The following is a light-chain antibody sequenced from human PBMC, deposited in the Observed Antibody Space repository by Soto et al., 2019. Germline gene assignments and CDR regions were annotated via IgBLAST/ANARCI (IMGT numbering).Light chain of an antibody. V-gene: IGKV3-20*01. J-gene: IGKJ1*01. CDR2: RAS. CDR1: QSVSSSH. Sequence: EVVLTQSPGTLSLSPGERATLSCRASQSVSSSHLAWYQQKPGQAPRLLIYRASSRASGIPDRLSGSGSGTDFTLTISRLEPEDFAVYYCQQYGSSPWTFDQGTKVEIK. CDR3: QQYGSSPWT.